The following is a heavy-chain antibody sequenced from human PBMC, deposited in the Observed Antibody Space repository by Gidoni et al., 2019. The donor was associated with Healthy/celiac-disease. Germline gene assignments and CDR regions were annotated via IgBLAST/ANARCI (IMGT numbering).Heavy chain of an antibody. CDR3: ARDGSRIAVAGKYGPNWFDP. Sequence: QVQLVRSGAEVKKPGASVKVSCKASGYPFTSYGISWVRQAPGQGLEGMGWISAYNGNTNYAQKLQGRVTMTTDTSTSKAYMELRSLRSDDTALYYCARDGSRIAVAGKYGPNWFDPWGQGTLVTVSS. J-gene: IGHJ5*02. CDR2: ISAYNGNT. CDR1: GYPFTSYG. V-gene: IGHV1-18*01. D-gene: IGHD6-19*01.